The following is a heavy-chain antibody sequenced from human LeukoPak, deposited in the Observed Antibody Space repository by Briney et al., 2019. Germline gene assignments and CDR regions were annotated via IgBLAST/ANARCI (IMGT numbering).Heavy chain of an antibody. D-gene: IGHD3-22*01. CDR1: GFTFSSYG. CDR3: AREAHYDSSGYYFHY. J-gene: IGHJ4*02. Sequence: PGGSLRLSCAASGFTFSSYGMHWVRQVPGKGLEWVAVTWYDGSNTYYADSVKGRFTISRDNSKNTLFLQMNSLRAEDTAVYYCAREAHYDSSGYYFHYWGQGTLVTVSS. CDR2: TWYDGSNT. V-gene: IGHV3-33*01.